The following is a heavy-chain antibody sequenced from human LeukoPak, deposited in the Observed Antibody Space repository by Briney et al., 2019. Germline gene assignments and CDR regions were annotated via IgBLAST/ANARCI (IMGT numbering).Heavy chain of an antibody. CDR3: ARDHGSPRSRGYSYGPDKGVNTDSADIRPLD. D-gene: IGHD5-18*01. CDR2: IIPILGIA. J-gene: IGHJ4*02. Sequence: GASVKVSCKASGGTFSSYAISWVRQAPGQGLEWMGRIIPILGIANYAQKFQGRVTITADKSTSTAYMELSSLRSEDTAVCYCARDHGSPRSRGYSYGPDKGVNTDSADIRPLDWGQGTLVTVSS. CDR1: GGTFSSYA. V-gene: IGHV1-69*04.